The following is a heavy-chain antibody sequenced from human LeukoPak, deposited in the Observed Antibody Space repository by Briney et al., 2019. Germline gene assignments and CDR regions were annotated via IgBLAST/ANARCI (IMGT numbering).Heavy chain of an antibody. D-gene: IGHD5-24*01. V-gene: IGHV4-39*01. CDR1: GGSISSSSYY. CDR3: ATGWWLQIY. CDR2: IHESGST. J-gene: IGHJ4*02. Sequence: PSETLSLTCTVSGGSISSSSYYWGWIRQPPGKGLEWIGNIHESGSTYYNSSLKSRVTVSVDTSKNQFSLKLNSVTAADTAVYYCATGWWLQIYWGQGTLVTVSS.